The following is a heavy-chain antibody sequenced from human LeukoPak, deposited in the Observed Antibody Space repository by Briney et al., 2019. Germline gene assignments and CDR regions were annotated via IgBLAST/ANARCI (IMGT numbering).Heavy chain of an antibody. CDR2: IIPIFGTA. D-gene: IGHD4-11*01. CDR1: GYTFTSYY. CDR3: ARDDYSNYGGDGEDYYYYYGMDV. Sequence: GASVKVSCKASGYTFTSYYMHWVRQAPGQGLEWMGGIIPIFGTANYAQKFQGRVTITADESTSTAYMELSSLRSEDTAVYYCARDDYSNYGGDGEDYYYYYGMDVWGQGTTVTVSS. V-gene: IGHV1-69*13. J-gene: IGHJ6*02.